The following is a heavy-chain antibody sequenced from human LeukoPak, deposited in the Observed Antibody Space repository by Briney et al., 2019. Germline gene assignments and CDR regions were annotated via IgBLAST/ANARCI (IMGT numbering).Heavy chain of an antibody. CDR2: IFDSGNT. CDR3: ARQHYYFDY. V-gene: IGHV4-59*08. J-gene: IGHJ4*02. Sequence: RPSETLSLTCTVSGGSISHYYWSLIRQPPGKGLEWIAYIFDSGNTNYNPSLKSRVTISLDTSKNQFSLRLRSVTAADTAVYYCARQHYYFDYWGQGSLVTVSS. CDR1: GGSISHYY.